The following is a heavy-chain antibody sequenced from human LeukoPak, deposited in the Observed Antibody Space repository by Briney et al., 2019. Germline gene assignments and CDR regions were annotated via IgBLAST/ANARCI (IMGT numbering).Heavy chain of an antibody. CDR2: IYNSGST. J-gene: IGHJ4*02. D-gene: IGHD6-19*01. V-gene: IGHV4-59*01. Sequence: SETLSLTCTVSGVSISTYHWTWIRQSPGEGLEWIGHIYNSGSTNYNPSLRSRVTISIDTSKNQFSLMLSSVTAADTAVYYCARETTLTGYASGLGFNYWGQGTLVTVSS. CDR1: GVSISTYH. CDR3: ARETTLTGYASGLGFNY.